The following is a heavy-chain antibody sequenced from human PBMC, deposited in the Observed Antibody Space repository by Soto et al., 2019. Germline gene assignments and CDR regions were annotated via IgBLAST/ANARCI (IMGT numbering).Heavy chain of an antibody. J-gene: IGHJ5*02. Sequence: QITLKESGPTLVKPTQTLTLTCTFSGFSLSTSGVGVGWIRQPPGKALEWLALIYWDDDKRYSPSLKSRITITKDTSKNHVVLTMTNMDPVDTVTCYCPHTLLWFGEHNWYDPLGQGTLVTVSS. CDR3: PHTLLWFGEHNWYDP. CDR1: GFSLSTSGVG. CDR2: IYWDDDK. V-gene: IGHV2-5*02. D-gene: IGHD3-10*01.